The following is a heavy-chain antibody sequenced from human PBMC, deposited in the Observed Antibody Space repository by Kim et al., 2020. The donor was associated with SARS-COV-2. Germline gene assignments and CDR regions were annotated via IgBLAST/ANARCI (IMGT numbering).Heavy chain of an antibody. J-gene: IGHJ4*02. V-gene: IGHV1-18*04. CDR3: AQDLGTGYSSGWAV. CDR1: GYTFTSYG. Sequence: ASVKVSCKASGYTFTSYGISWVRQAPGQGLEWMGWISAYNGNTNYAQKLQGRVTMTTDTSTSTAYMELRSLRSDDTAVYYCAQDLGTGYSSGWAVWGQGTLVTVSS. CDR2: ISAYNGNT. D-gene: IGHD6-19*01.